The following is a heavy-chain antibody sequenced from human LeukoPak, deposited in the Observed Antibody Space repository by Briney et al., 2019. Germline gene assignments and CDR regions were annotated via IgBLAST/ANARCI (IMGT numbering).Heavy chain of an antibody. CDR3: ARPGYSYNWFDP. Sequence: SETLSLTCTVSGGSISSSSYYWGWIRKPPGKGLEWIGSIYYSGSTCYNPSLKSRVTISVDTSKNQFSLKLSSVTAADTAVYYCARPGYSYNWFDPWGQGTLVTVSS. CDR1: GGSISSSSYY. CDR2: IYYSGST. J-gene: IGHJ5*02. V-gene: IGHV4-39*01. D-gene: IGHD2-15*01.